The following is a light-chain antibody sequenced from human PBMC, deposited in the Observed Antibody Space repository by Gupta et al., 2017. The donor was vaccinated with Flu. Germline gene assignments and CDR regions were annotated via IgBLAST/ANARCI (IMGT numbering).Light chain of an antibody. J-gene: IGKJ2*01. Sequence: PSSLSASVGDRVTITCRASQRISTYLNWYQQSPGKAPKLLIYAASSLQSGVPSRFSGSGSGTDFSLTISSLQPEDFATYFCQQTYTTPPTFGQGTKLGVK. CDR2: AAS. CDR3: QQTYTTPPT. CDR1: QRISTY. V-gene: IGKV1-39*01.